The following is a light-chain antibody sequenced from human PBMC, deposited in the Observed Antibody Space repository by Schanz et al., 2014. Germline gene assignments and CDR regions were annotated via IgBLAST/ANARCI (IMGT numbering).Light chain of an antibody. V-gene: IGKV1-39*01. CDR2: AAS. J-gene: IGKJ4*01. Sequence: DIQMTQSPSSLSASIGDRVTITCQASQDISNYLNWYQQKPGKAPKLLIYAASSLQSGVPSRFSGSGSGTDFTLTISSLQPEDFATYYCQQGSSLPLTFGGGTMAGIK. CDR1: QDISNY. CDR3: QQGSSLPLT.